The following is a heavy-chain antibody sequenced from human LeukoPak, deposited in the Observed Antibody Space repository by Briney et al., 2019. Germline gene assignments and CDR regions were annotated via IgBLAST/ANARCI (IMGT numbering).Heavy chain of an antibody. V-gene: IGHV3-74*01. CDR3: ARDLRAGGTWSYGVYFDL. Sequence: GGSLRLSCGASGFTFGTYWMHWVRQAPGKGLVWVSGINSDGGTTTYADSVKGRFTISRDNAKNSVYLLLNSLTPEDTAVYYCARDLRAGGTWSYGVYFDLWGRGTLVTVSS. J-gene: IGHJ2*01. CDR1: GFTFGTYW. CDR2: INSDGGTT. D-gene: IGHD4-17*01.